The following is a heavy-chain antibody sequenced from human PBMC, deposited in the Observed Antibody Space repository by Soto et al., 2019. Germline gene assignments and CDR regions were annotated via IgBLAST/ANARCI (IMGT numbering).Heavy chain of an antibody. CDR2: INPSGGST. V-gene: IGHV1-46*01. J-gene: IGHJ6*02. CDR1: GYTFTSYY. D-gene: IGHD4-17*01. CDR3: AREPSDYGDYGAYYYSGMDV. Sequence: VASVKVSCKASGYTFTSYYMHWVRQAPGQGLEWMGIINPSGGSTSYAQKFQGRVTMTRDTSTSTVYMELSSLRSEDTAVYYCAREPSDYGDYGAYYYSGMDVWGQGTTVTVSS.